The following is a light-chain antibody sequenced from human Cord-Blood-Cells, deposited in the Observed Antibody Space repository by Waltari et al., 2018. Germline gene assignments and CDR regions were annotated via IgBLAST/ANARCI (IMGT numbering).Light chain of an antibody. CDR2: GAS. V-gene: IGKV1-5*03. J-gene: IGKJ1*01. Sequence: DIQMTQSPSTLSASVGDRVTITCRASQGISSWLAWYQQKPGKAPQLLIYGASSLDSGLRSRFSGSGSGTEFTLTISSLQPDDFATYYCQQYNSYPWPFDQGTKVDIK. CDR3: QQYNSYPWP. CDR1: QGISSW.